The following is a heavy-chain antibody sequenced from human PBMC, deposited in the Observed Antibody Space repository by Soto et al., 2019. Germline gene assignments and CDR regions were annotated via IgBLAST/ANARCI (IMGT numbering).Heavy chain of an antibody. V-gene: IGHV4-34*01. CDR1: GGSLSDNY. CDR3: ARGDSLSYSFCSAYDALKGAYCMDV. Sequence: QVQLQQWGAGLLKPSETLSLTCAVYGGSLSDNYWNWIRQPPGKGLEWIGEINHSGNTNYNPSLMSLVSLSLAPTKNQLPLNLRSVTAADTAVYYCARGDSLSYSFCSAYDALKGAYCMDVWGKGTTVTVSS. J-gene: IGHJ6*03. D-gene: IGHD3-3*01. CDR2: INHSGNT.